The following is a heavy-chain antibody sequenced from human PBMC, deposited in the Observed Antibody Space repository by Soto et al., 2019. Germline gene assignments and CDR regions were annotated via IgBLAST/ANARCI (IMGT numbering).Heavy chain of an antibody. CDR1: GFTFSSYA. J-gene: IGHJ4*02. CDR2: ISNDGTYK. CDR3: AKDLYYYDSSLDDY. Sequence: QVHLAESGGGVVQPGRSLRLSCAGSGFTFSSYAMHWVRQAPGKGLEWVAVISNDGTYKYYAESLKGRFIISRDNSKNTMYLQMSSLRAEDTAVYFCAKDLYYYDSSLDDYWGQGTLVTVSS. D-gene: IGHD3-22*01. V-gene: IGHV3-30*18.